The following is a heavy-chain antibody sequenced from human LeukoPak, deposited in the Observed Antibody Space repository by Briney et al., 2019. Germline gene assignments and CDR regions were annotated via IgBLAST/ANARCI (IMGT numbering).Heavy chain of an antibody. V-gene: IGHV4-34*01. CDR1: GGSFSGYY. D-gene: IGHD2-15*01. CDR3: ARAIYGGSDY. Sequence: TSSETLSLTCAVYGGSFSGYYWSWIRQPPGKGLEWIGEINHSGSTNYNPSLKSRVTISVDTSKNQFSLKLSSVTAADTAVYYCARAIYGGSDYWGQGTLVTVSS. J-gene: IGHJ4*02. CDR2: INHSGST.